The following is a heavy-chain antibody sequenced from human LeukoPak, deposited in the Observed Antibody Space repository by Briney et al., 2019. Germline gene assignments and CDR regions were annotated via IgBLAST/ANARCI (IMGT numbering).Heavy chain of an antibody. Sequence: SETLSLTCAVYGGSFSGYYWSWIRQPPRKGLEWIGEINHSGNTNYNPSLKSRVTISVDTSKNQFSLKLSSVTAADTAVYYCVRGRGVVHYWGQGTLVTVSS. CDR3: VRGRGVVHY. CDR2: INHSGNT. D-gene: IGHD2-15*01. CDR1: GGSFSGYY. J-gene: IGHJ4*02. V-gene: IGHV4-34*01.